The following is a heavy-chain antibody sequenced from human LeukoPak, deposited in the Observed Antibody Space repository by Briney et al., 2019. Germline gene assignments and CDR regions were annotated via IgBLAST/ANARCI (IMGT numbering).Heavy chain of an antibody. CDR1: GYTFTSYD. V-gene: IGHV1-8*03. J-gene: IGHJ5*02. Sequence: ASVKVSCKASGYTFTSYDINWVRQATGQGLEWMGWMNPNSGNTGYAQKFQGRVTITRNTSISTAYMELNSLRAEDTAVYYCARRDCDGIKCRGSNWFDPWGQGTLVSVSS. CDR3: ARRDCDGIKCRGSNWFDP. D-gene: IGHD2-15*01. CDR2: MNPNSGNT.